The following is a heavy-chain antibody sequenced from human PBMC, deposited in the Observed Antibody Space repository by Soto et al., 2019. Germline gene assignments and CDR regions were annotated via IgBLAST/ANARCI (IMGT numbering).Heavy chain of an antibody. J-gene: IGHJ5*02. CDR2: IIPIFGTA. CDR3: ASGLAYCGGDCYFDP. D-gene: IGHD2-21*02. Sequence: SVKVSCKASGGTFSSYAISWVRQAPGQGLEWMGGIIPIFGTANYAQKFQGRVTITADESTSTAYMELSSLRSEDTAVYYCASGLAYCGGDCYFDPWGQGTLVTVSS. CDR1: GGTFSSYA. V-gene: IGHV1-69*13.